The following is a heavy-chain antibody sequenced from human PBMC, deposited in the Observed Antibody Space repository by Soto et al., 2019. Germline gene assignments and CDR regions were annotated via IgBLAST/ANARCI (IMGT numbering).Heavy chain of an antibody. CDR1: GFSFSDYY. D-gene: IGHD6-13*01. J-gene: IGHJ6*03. V-gene: IGHV3-11*01. CDR2: IGSSGSTI. Sequence: GGSLRLSCAASGFSFSDYYMSWIRQAPGKGLEWVSYIGSSGSTIYYADSVKGRLTISRDNAKSSLYLQMNSLRVEDTAVYYCARLQPEGHYYYYYMDVWGKGTTVTVSS. CDR3: ARLQPEGHYYYYYMDV.